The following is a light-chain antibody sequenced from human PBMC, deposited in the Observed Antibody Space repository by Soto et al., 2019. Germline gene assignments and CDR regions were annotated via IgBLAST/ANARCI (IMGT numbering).Light chain of an antibody. J-gene: IGLJ2*01. CDR3: SSYAGSLVV. CDR2: QVT. CDR1: SSDVGSYNL. V-gene: IGLV2-23*02. Sequence: SVLTQPASVSGSPGQSITISCTGTSSDVGSYNLVSWYRQYPDKAPKLLVYQVTKRPSGVPDRFSGSKSGNTAALTVSGLQAEDEAVYYCSSYAGSLVVFGGGTKLTVL.